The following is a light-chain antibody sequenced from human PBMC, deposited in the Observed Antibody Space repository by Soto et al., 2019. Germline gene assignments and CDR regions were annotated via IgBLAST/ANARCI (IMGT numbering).Light chain of an antibody. Sequence: DIQMTQSPSTLSASVGDRVTITCRASQSISSWLAWYQQKPGKAPKLLIYDASSLESGVPSRFSGSGSGTEFTLTISSLQPDDFATYYCQQYNSYPLTLGGGTKGDIK. J-gene: IGKJ4*01. V-gene: IGKV1-5*01. CDR3: QQYNSYPLT. CDR1: QSISSW. CDR2: DAS.